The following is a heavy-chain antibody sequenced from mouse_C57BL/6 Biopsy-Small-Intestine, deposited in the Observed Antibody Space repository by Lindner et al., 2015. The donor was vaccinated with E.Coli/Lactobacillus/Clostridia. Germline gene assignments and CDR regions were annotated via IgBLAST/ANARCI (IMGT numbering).Heavy chain of an antibody. CDR1: GYAFTNYL. J-gene: IGHJ4*01. CDR2: IDPEDGDT. CDR3: AKGDLLWSLYATDY. D-gene: IGHD2-1*01. V-gene: IGHV1-54*02. Sequence: QLQESGAELVRPGTSVKVSCKASGYAFTNYLIEWVKQRPGQGLEWIGRIDPEDGDTEYAPKFQGKATMTADTSSNTAYLQLSSLTSEDTAVYYCAKGDLLWSLYATDYWGQGTSVTVSS.